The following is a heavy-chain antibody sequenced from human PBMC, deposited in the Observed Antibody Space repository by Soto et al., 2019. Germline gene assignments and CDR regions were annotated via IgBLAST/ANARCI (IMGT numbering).Heavy chain of an antibody. CDR3: AREDYAGASPRFDY. V-gene: IGHV3-21*04. Sequence: GGSLRLSCAASGFIFSSYTMAWVRQAPGKGLEWVSSISSSSSNIEYADSVKGRFSVSRDNANNSLFLQINSLRAEDTAIYYCAREDYAGASPRFDYWGLGALVTVYS. D-gene: IGHD4-17*01. CDR2: ISSSSSNI. J-gene: IGHJ4*02. CDR1: GFIFSSYT.